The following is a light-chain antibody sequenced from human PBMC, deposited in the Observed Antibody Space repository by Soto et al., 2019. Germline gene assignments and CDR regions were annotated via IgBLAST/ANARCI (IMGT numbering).Light chain of an antibody. CDR1: QSVSRNY. CDR3: QQFSNLPYT. V-gene: IGKV3-20*01. CDR2: GAT. J-gene: IGKJ2*01. Sequence: EMVLTQSPGTLSLSPGERATLSCRASQSVSRNYLAWYQQKPGQAPRLLIYGATSRATGIPDRFSGSASGTDFTLTISRLEPEDFAVYYCQQFSNLPYTFGQGTKLEI.